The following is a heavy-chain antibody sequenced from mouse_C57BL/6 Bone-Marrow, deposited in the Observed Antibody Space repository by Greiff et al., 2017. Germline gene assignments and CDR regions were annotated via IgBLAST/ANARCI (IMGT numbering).Heavy chain of an antibody. V-gene: IGHV1-19*01. Sequence: EVQLQESGPVLVKPGASVKMSCKASGYTFTDYYMNWVKQSPGKSLEWIGVINPYNGGTSYNQKFKGKATLTVDKSSSTAYMELNSLTSEDSAVYYCAKIYYDFRFDYWGQGTTLTVSS. CDR1: GYTFTDYY. J-gene: IGHJ2*01. CDR3: AKIYYDFRFDY. CDR2: INPYNGGT. D-gene: IGHD2-4*01.